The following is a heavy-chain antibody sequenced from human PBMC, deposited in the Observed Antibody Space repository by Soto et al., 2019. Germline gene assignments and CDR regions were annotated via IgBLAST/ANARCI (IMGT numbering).Heavy chain of an antibody. CDR3: AGDVGVGGTWYASEI. D-gene: IGHD3-3*01. CDR1: GCSIGSYY. Sequence: QVPLQESGPGLVKPSETLSLTCTVSGCSIGSYYWSWIRQPPGKGLEWIGYIYYSGNTNYNPSLLGRVSMSVDTPKKQRSLKLHSVTAADTAVYYCAGDVGVGGTWYASEIWGRGTMVTVSS. V-gene: IGHV4-59*01. CDR2: IYYSGNT. J-gene: IGHJ3*02.